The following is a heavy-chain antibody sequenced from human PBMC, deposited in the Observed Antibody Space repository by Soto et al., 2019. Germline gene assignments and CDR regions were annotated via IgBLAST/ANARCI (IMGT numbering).Heavy chain of an antibody. J-gene: IGHJ4*02. D-gene: IGHD1-26*01. CDR2: ISPDGSKQ. CDR3: VKDLSGSWTFDY. Sequence: VQLVESGGGVVQPGRSLRLSCAASGFMFNSHVMHWVRQAPGKGLEWVARISPDGSKQYYADSVKGRLSVSRDNSKKTLDLQMTSLRTEDTAVYYCVKDLSGSWTFDYWGQGALVTVSS. V-gene: IGHV3-30*18. CDR1: GFMFNSHV.